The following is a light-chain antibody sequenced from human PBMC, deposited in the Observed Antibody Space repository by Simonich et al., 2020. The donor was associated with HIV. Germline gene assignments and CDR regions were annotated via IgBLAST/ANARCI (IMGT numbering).Light chain of an antibody. CDR2: AAS. Sequence: DIQMTQSPSSLSASVGDRVTITCRESQSISSNLNWYQQKPGKAPKLLIYAASSLQSGVPSRFSGSGSGTDFTLTISSLQPEDFATYYCQQSYSTPRTFGQGTKVEIK. V-gene: IGKV1-39*01. J-gene: IGKJ1*01. CDR3: QQSYSTPRT. CDR1: QSISSN.